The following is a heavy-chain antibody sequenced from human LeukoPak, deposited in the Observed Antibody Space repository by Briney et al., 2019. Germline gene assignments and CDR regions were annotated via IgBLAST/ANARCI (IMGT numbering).Heavy chain of an antibody. CDR2: IIPILGIA. CDR3: ARGVQYYDSSGYFLRDDAFDI. CDR1: GGTFSSYA. D-gene: IGHD3-22*01. J-gene: IGHJ3*02. Sequence: GSSVKVSCKASGGTFSSYAISWVRQAPGQGLEWMGRIIPILGIANYAQKFQGRVTITADKSTSTAYMELSSLRSEDTAVYYCARGVQYYDSSGYFLRDDAFDIWGQGTMVTVSS. V-gene: IGHV1-69*04.